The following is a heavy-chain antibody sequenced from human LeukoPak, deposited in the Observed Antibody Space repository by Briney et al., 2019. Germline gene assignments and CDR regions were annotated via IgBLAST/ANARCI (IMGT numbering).Heavy chain of an antibody. CDR1: GLTFSRCP. CDR3: ATGVTTAAYLFNSYLFNY. J-gene: IGHJ4*02. D-gene: IGHD4-11*01. V-gene: IGHV3-33*01. CDR2: ILSDGSNK. Sequence: GGSLRLSCGASGLTFSRCPMHCVRQAPGKGLEWVAVILSDGSNKYYADSVKGRFTIYRDNTKDTLDLQMNSLRAEDTALYYRATGVTTAAYLFNSYLFNYWGQGTLVTVSS.